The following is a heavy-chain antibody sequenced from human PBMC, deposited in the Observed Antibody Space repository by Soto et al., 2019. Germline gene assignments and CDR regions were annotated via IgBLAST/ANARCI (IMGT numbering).Heavy chain of an antibody. CDR1: GGTFSSYA. CDR2: IIPIFGTA. CDR3: ATEPPIAAAGTLPGAFDI. Sequence: SVKVSCKASGGTFSSYAISWVRQAPGQGLEWMGGIIPIFGTANYAQKFQGRVTITADESTSTAYMELSSLRSEDTAVYYCATEPPIAAAGTLPGAFDIWGQGAMVTVSS. J-gene: IGHJ3*02. V-gene: IGHV1-69*13. D-gene: IGHD6-13*01.